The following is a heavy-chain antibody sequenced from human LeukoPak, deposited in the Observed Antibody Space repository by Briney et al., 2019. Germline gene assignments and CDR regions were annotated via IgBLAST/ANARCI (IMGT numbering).Heavy chain of an antibody. CDR3: TREPVP. Sequence: SETLSLTCTVSGASFSNDYWSWVRQAPGKGLEWIGYIYHNGRTNYSPSLKSRITMTVDTSKNQLSLKLTSVTAADTAVYYCTREPVPWGQGTLVTVSS. V-gene: IGHV4-59*12. CDR2: IYHNGRT. CDR1: GASFSNDY. J-gene: IGHJ5*02.